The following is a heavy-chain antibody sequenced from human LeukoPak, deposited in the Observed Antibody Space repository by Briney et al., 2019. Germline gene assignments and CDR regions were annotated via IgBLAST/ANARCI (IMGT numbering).Heavy chain of an antibody. D-gene: IGHD3-3*01. CDR3: AKGSRSARPYYFDY. J-gene: IGHJ4*02. CDR1: GFTFNTYA. V-gene: IGHV3-23*01. CDR2: ITDRGAST. Sequence: GGSLRLSCAASGFTFNTYAMSWVRQAPGKGLEWVSAITDRGASTYHAGSVKGRFIISRDNSKSTLYMQMDSLRADDTAIYYCAKGSRSARPYYFDYWGQGTLVTVSS.